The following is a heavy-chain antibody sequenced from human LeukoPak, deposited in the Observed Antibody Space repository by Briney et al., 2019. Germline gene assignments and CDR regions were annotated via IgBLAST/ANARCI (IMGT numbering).Heavy chain of an antibody. CDR2: ISGSGGST. D-gene: IGHD3-16*02. Sequence: PGGSLRLSCAASGFTFNNYAMSWVRQAPGKGLEWVSAISGSGGSTYYADSVKGRFTISRDNSKNTLYLQMNSLRAEDTAVYYCAKGGLYYDYNWERYRDGYYFDYWGQGTLVTVSS. CDR1: GFTFNNYA. CDR3: AKGGLYYDYNWERYRDGYYFDY. V-gene: IGHV3-23*01. J-gene: IGHJ4*02.